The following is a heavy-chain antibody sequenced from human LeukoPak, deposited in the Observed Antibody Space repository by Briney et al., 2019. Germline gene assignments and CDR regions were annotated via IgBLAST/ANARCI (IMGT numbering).Heavy chain of an antibody. CDR1: GFTFSSYG. CDR2: ISYDGSNK. J-gene: IGHJ6*02. CDR3: AKDLGCSSTSCYYYYYGMDV. D-gene: IGHD2-2*01. V-gene: IGHV3-30*18. Sequence: GGSLRLSCAASGFTFSSYGMHWVRQAPGKGLEWVAVISYDGSNKYYADSVKGRFTISRDNSKNTLYLQMNSLRAEDKAVYYCAKDLGCSSTSCYYYYYGMDVWGQGTTVTVSS.